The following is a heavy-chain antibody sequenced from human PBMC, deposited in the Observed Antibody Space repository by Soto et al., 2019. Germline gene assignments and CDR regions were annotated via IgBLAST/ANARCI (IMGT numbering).Heavy chain of an antibody. D-gene: IGHD6-13*01. CDR1: GGSFSGYY. Sequence: SETLSLTCAVYGGSFSGYYWSWIRQPPGKGLEWIGEINHSGSTNYNPSLKSRVTISVDTSKNQFSLKLSSVTAADTAVYYCARQASAAGRTYYFDYWGQGTLVTVSS. J-gene: IGHJ4*02. CDR3: ARQASAAGRTYYFDY. CDR2: INHSGST. V-gene: IGHV4-34*01.